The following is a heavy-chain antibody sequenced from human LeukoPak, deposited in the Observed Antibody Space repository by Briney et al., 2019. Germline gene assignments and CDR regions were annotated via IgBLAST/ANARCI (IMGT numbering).Heavy chain of an antibody. CDR1: GFTFDDYA. CDR2: ISWNSGSI. J-gene: IGHJ4*02. CDR3: AKDSEIYYDSSGYQDY. Sequence: GGSLRLSCAASGFTFDDYAMHWVRQAPGKGLEWVSGISWNSGSIGYADSVKGRFTISRDNAKNSLYLQMNSLRAEDTALYYCAKDSEIYYDSSGYQDYWGQGTLVNVSS. V-gene: IGHV3-9*01. D-gene: IGHD3-22*01.